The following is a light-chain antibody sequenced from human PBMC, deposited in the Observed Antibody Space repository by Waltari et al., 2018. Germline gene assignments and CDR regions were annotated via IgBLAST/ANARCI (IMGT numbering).Light chain of an antibody. V-gene: IGKV3-20*01. J-gene: IGKJ2*01. CDR2: GAS. CDR1: QSVNYY. Sequence: IVLTPSPGTLSLSPGERATLPCRTSQSVNYYLAWYQQKPGQAPRLLIYGASTRATGVPERFSGSGSGTDFTLTISRLEPEDFAVYYCQQYDRSPPTYTFGQGTKLEIK. CDR3: QQYDRSPPTYT.